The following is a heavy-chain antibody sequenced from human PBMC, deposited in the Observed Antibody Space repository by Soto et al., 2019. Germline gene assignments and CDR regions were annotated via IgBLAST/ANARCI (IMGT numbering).Heavy chain of an antibody. J-gene: IGHJ5*02. CDR3: ARGGSGLDNWFDP. CDR2: IIPIFGTA. Sequence: SVKVSCKASGGTFSSYAISWVRQAPGQGLEWMGGIIPIFGTANYAQKFQGRVTITADESTSTAYMELSSLRSEDTAVYYCARGGSGLDNWFDPWGQGTLVTVSS. CDR1: GGTFSSYA. D-gene: IGHD2-15*01. V-gene: IGHV1-69*13.